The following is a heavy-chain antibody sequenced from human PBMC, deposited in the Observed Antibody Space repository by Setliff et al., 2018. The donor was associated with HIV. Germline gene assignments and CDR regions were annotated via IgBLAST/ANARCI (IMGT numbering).Heavy chain of an antibody. Sequence: SETLSLTCTVSGGSISSGNHYWAWIQQPAGKRLEWIGHMHASGSTYYNPSLDSRASISVDTSNSQVSLRLTSVTAAGTAVYYCAREIPFRGNANMWDYYAMDVWGQGITVTVSS. CDR3: AREIPFRGNANMWDYYAMDV. CDR2: MHASGST. CDR1: GGSISSGNHY. D-gene: IGHD3-16*01. V-gene: IGHV4-61*09. J-gene: IGHJ6*02.